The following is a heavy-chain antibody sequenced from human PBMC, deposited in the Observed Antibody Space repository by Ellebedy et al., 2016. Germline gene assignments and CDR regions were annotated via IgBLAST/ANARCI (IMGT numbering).Heavy chain of an antibody. J-gene: IGHJ5*02. CDR3: AREHEAGTRFTWFDP. Sequence: SETLSLXXTVSGSSISSGYYWGWTRQPPGKGLEWIGSIYHSGSTYYNPSLKSRVTISVDTSKNQFSLKLSSVTAADTAVYYCAREHEAGTRFTWFDPWGQGTLVTVSS. CDR2: IYHSGST. CDR1: GSSISSGYY. D-gene: IGHD6-13*01. V-gene: IGHV4-38-2*02.